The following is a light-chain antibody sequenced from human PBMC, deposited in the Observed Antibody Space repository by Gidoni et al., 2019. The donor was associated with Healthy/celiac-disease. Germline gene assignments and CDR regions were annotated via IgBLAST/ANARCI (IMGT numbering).Light chain of an antibody. CDR2: DAY. J-gene: IGKJ2*01. V-gene: IGKV1-39*01. CDR3: EQSYSTPPMYT. Sequence: DIQMTQSPSSLSASVGDRVTITCRASQIISSYLHWYQQKPGKACKLLIYDAYRLKSGVPSRFRGSEEGTDFTLTISSVQPEECATYYCEQSYSTPPMYTFGQESKLEIK. CDR1: QIISSY.